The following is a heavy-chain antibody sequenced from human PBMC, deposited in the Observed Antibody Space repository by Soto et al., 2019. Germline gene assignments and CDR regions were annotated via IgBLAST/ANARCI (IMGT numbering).Heavy chain of an antibody. D-gene: IGHD3-9*01. CDR1: GYTFTSYY. CDR3: ASAGYDILTGRYYYGMDV. V-gene: IGHV1-46*01. J-gene: IGHJ6*02. Sequence: ASVKVSCKASGYTFTSYYMHWVRQAPGQGLEWMGIINPSGGSTSYAQKFQGRVTMTRDTSTSIVYMELSSLRSEDTAVYYCASAGYDILTGRYYYGMDVWGQGTTVTVSS. CDR2: INPSGGST.